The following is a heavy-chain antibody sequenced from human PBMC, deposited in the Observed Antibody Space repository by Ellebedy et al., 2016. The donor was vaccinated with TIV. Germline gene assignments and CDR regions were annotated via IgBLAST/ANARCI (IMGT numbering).Heavy chain of an antibody. CDR1: GGSFSRYY. D-gene: IGHD4-17*01. Sequence: SQTLSLTCXVYGGSFSRYYWSWIRQPPGKGLEWIGEINHSGSTNYNPSLKSRVTISVDTSKNQFSLKLSSVTAADTAVYYCARGPYYGDYYYYGMDVWGQGTTVTVSS. CDR3: ARGPYYGDYYYYGMDV. CDR2: INHSGST. V-gene: IGHV4-34*01. J-gene: IGHJ6*02.